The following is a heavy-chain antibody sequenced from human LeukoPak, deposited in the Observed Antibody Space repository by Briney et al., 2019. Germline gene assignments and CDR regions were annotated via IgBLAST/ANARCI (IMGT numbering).Heavy chain of an antibody. CDR1: GFTFSSYA. CDR2: ISYDGSNK. D-gene: IGHD6-6*01. Sequence: PGGSLRLSCAASGFTFSSYAMHWVRQAPGKGLEWVAVISYDGSNKYYADSVKGRFTISRDNSKNTLYLQMNSLRAEDTAVYYCARDPFLYSSSYNWFDPWGQGTLVTVSS. V-gene: IGHV3-30*04. CDR3: ARDPFLYSSSYNWFDP. J-gene: IGHJ5*02.